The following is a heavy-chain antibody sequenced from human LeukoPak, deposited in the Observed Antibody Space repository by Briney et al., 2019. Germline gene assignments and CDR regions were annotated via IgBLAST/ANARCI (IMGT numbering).Heavy chain of an antibody. D-gene: IGHD4-17*01. V-gene: IGHV1-18*01. Sequence: ASVKVSCKASGYTFTSYGISWVRQAPGQGLEWMGWISAYSGNTNYAQKLQGRVTITRNTSISTAYMELSRLRSEDTAVYYCTRLYGDYGYYYYYYMDVWGKGTTVTVSS. J-gene: IGHJ6*03. CDR3: TRLYGDYGYYYYYYMDV. CDR2: ISAYSGNT. CDR1: GYTFTSYG.